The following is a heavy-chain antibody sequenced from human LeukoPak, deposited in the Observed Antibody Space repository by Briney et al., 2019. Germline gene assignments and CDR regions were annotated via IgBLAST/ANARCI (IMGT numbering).Heavy chain of an antibody. Sequence: SETLSLTCTVSGVSTTNYYWHWIRQPPGKELEWIAFTSYRGGTKYNPSLKSRATISVDTSENQVSLRLTSMTAADTAVYYCARDSLDYGGWFDTWGQGILVTVSS. J-gene: IGHJ5*02. CDR2: TSYRGGT. D-gene: IGHD4-23*01. CDR1: GVSTTNYY. CDR3: ARDSLDYGGWFDT. V-gene: IGHV4-59*01.